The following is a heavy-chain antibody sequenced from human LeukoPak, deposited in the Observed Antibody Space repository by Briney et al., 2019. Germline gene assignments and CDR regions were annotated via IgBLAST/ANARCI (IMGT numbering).Heavy chain of an antibody. CDR1: GFTFSSYA. V-gene: IGHV3-23*01. J-gene: IGHJ6*03. Sequence: GGSLRLSCAASGFTFSSYAMSWVRQAPGKGLEWVSAISGSGGSTYYADSVKGRFTISRDNSKNTLYLQMNSLRAEDTAVYYCARLPKRWLPLYYYYYMDVWGKGTTVTVSS. CDR2: ISGSGGST. D-gene: IGHD5-24*01. CDR3: ARLPKRWLPLYYYYYMDV.